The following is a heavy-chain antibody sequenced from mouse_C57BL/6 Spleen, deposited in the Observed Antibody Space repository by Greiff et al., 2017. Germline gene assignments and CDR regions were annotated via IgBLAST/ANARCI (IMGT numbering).Heavy chain of an antibody. V-gene: IGHV1-52*01. D-gene: IGHD2-4*01. CDR3: ARSGDYQRAMDY. J-gene: IGHJ4*01. CDR2: IDPSDSET. Sequence: QVQLQQPGAELVRPGSSVKLSCKASGYTFTSYWMHWVKQRPIQGLEWIGNIDPSDSETHYNQKFKDKATLTVDKSSSTAYMQLSSLTSEDSAVYYGARSGDYQRAMDYWGQGTSVTVSS. CDR1: GYTFTSYW.